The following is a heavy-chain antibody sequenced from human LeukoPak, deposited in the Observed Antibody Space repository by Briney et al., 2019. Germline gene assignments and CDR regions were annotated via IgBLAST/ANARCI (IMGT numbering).Heavy chain of an antibody. CDR1: GFTFTDYY. Sequence: GGSLRLSCATSGFTFTDYYMNWVRQAPGKGLEWVSYISSSGSTIYYADSVKGRFTISRDNAKNSLYLQMNSLRAEDTAVYYCARDRGYYYGSGYKGVFDYWGQGTLVTVSS. CDR3: ARDRGYYYGSGYKGVFDY. D-gene: IGHD3-10*01. V-gene: IGHV3-11*04. CDR2: ISSSGSTI. J-gene: IGHJ4*02.